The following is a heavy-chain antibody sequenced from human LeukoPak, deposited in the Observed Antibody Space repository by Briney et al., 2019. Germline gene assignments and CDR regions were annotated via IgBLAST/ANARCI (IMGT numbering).Heavy chain of an antibody. CDR2: IYYSGNT. D-gene: IGHD6-13*01. V-gene: IGHV4-39*01. Sequence: SETLSLTCTVSGGSISSNYHWGWIRQPPGKGLEWIASIYYSGNTYYNPSLKSRVTISVDTSNNQFSLRLSSVTAADTAVYYCARGVYIAAAQYGYWGQGTLVTVSS. CDR1: GGSISSNYH. J-gene: IGHJ4*02. CDR3: ARGVYIAAAQYGY.